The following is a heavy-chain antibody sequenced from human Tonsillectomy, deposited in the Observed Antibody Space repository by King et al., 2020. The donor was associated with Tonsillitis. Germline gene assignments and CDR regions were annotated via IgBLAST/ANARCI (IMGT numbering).Heavy chain of an antibody. CDR1: GFTFSSYS. J-gene: IGHJ6*03. CDR2: ISSSSSYI. D-gene: IGHD4-17*01. Sequence: VQLVESGGGLVKPGGSLRLSCAASGFTFSSYSMNWVRQAPGKGLEWVSFISSSSSYIYYADSVKGRFTISRDNAKNSLYLQMNSLRAEDTAVYYCARDFHYADYYYYMDVWGKGTTVTVSS. V-gene: IGHV3-21*01. CDR3: ARDFHYADYYYYMDV.